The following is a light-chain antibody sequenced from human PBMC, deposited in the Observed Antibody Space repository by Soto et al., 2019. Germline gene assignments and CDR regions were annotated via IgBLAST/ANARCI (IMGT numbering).Light chain of an antibody. J-gene: IGLJ1*01. CDR2: DVS. Sequence: QSALTQPASVSGSPGQSITISCTGTSSDVGAYNYVSWYQQHPGKAPKLMIYDVSNRPSGVSNRFSGSKSGNTASLTISGLQPEDEADYYCSSYTRSTTQVFGTGTKLTVL. CDR3: SSYTRSTTQV. V-gene: IGLV2-14*01. CDR1: SSDVGAYNY.